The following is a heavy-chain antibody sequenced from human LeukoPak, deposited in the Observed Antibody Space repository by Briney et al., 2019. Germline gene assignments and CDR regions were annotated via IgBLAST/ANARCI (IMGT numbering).Heavy chain of an antibody. CDR2: AYYSGSP. Sequence: PSETLSLTCTVSGGSISSSSYYWGWIRQSPGKGLEWIGSAYYSGSPYYDPSLKSRVTISVDTSKNQFSLKLSSVTAADTAVYFCARENYFAGGGYGADFWGQGTLVTVSS. D-gene: IGHD3-22*01. CDR3: ARENYFAGGGYGADF. CDR1: GGSISSSSYY. V-gene: IGHV4-39*02. J-gene: IGHJ4*02.